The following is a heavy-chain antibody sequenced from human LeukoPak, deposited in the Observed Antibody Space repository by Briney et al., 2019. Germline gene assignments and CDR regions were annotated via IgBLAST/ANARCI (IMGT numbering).Heavy chain of an antibody. V-gene: IGHV3-48*03. J-gene: IGHJ4*02. CDR3: ARARRGDIMTTIGIAVAGNYFDY. CDR2: ISSSGSTI. Sequence: PGGSLRLSCAASGFTFSSYEMNWVRQVPGKGLEWVSYISSSGSTIYYADSVKGRFTISRDNAKNSLYLQMNSLRAEDTAVYYCARARRGDIMTTIGIAVAGNYFDYWGQGTLVTVSS. CDR1: GFTFSSYE. D-gene: IGHD6-19*01.